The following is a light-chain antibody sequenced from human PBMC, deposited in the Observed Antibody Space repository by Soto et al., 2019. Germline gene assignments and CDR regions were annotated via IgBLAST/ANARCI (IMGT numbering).Light chain of an antibody. CDR1: QSISGY. V-gene: IGKV3-11*01. CDR2: DAS. J-gene: IGKJ1*01. Sequence: EIVLTQSPATLSLSPGERATLSCRASQSISGYLASYQQKPGQAPSLLIDDASNRATGIPVRFSGSGSGADYTLTISSLEPEDFAVYYCQQRSNSPWTFGQGTKV. CDR3: QQRSNSPWT.